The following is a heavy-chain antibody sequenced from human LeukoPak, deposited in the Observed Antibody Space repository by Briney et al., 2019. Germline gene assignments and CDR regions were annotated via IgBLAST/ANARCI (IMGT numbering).Heavy chain of an antibody. V-gene: IGHV4-34*01. CDR3: ARAVHIVVVTAIRPYYYGMDV. J-gene: IGHJ6*02. CDR1: GGSFSGYY. CDR2: INHSGST. Sequence: PSETLSLTCAVYGGSFSGYYWSWIRQPPGKGLEWIGEINHSGSTNYNPSLKSRVTISVDTSKNQFSLKLSSVTAADTAVYYCARAVHIVVVTAIRPYYYGMDVWGQGTTVTVSS. D-gene: IGHD2-21*02.